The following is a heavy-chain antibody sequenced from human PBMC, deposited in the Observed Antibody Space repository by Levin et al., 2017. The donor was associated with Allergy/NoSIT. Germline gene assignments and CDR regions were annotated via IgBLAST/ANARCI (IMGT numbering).Heavy chain of an antibody. CDR1: GFTFSSYG. J-gene: IGHJ5*02. CDR3: AKADSSSWYGVNWFDP. Sequence: LSLTCAASGFTFSSYGMHWVRQAPGKGLEWVAVISYDGSNKYYADSVKGRFTISRDNSKNTLYLQMNSLRAEDTAVYYCAKADSSSWYGVNWFDPWGQGTLVTVSS. D-gene: IGHD6-13*01. CDR2: ISYDGSNK. V-gene: IGHV3-30*18.